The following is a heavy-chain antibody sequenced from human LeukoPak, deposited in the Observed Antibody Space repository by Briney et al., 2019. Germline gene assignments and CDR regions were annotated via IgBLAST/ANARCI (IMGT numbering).Heavy chain of an antibody. CDR1: GGSISSYY. CDR2: IYYSGST. J-gene: IGHJ6*02. V-gene: IGHV4-4*08. D-gene: IGHD4-17*01. Sequence: PSETLSLTCTVSGGSISSYYWSWIRQPPGKGLEWIGYIYYSGSTYYNPSLKSRVTISVDTSKNQFSLKLSSVTAADTAVYYCARERLDYGDYQHGMDVWGQGTTVTVSS. CDR3: ARERLDYGDYQHGMDV.